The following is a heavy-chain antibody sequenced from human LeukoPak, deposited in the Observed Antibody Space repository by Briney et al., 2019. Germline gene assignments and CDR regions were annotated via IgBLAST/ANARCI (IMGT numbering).Heavy chain of an antibody. J-gene: IGHJ6*02. Sequence: SETLSLTCTVSGGSISSGDYYWSWIRQPPGTGLEWIGYIYYSGSTYYNPSLKSRVTISVDTSKNQFSLKLSSLTAADTAVYYCAARAYYYYGMDVWGQGTTVTVSS. CDR3: AARAYYYYGMDV. CDR2: IYYSGST. V-gene: IGHV4-30-4*01. CDR1: GGSISSGDYY.